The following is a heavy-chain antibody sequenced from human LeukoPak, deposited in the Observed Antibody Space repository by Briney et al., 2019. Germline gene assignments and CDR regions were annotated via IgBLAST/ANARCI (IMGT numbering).Heavy chain of an antibody. D-gene: IGHD4-11*01. CDR2: IYTSGST. V-gene: IGHV4-61*02. Sequence: SETLSLTCTVSGGSISSGSYYWSWIRQPAGKGLEWIGRIYTSGSTNYNPSLKSRVTISVDTSKNQFSLKLSSVTAADTAVHYCARVNYLTDFDYWGQGTLVTVSS. CDR3: ARVNYLTDFDY. J-gene: IGHJ4*02. CDR1: GGSISSGSYY.